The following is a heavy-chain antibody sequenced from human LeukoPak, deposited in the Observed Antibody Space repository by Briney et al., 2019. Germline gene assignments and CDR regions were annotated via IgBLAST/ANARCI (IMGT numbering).Heavy chain of an antibody. CDR3: ARGNGDGYNFDY. Sequence: SETLSLTCAVYGGSFSGYYWSWIRQPPGKGLEWIGEINHSGSTNYNPSLKSRVTISVDTSKKLFSLKLSSVTAADTAVYYCARGNGDGYNFDYWGQGTLVTVSS. CDR2: INHSGST. CDR1: GGSFSGYY. V-gene: IGHV4-34*01. J-gene: IGHJ4*02. D-gene: IGHD5-24*01.